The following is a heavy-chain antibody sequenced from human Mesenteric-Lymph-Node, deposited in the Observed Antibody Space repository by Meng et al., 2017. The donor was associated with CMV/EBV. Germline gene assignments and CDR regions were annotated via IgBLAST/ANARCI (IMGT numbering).Heavy chain of an antibody. D-gene: IGHD6-19*01. CDR1: LGSISSGSYY. Sequence: LSLGSISSGSYYWGWLRQPPGKGLEWIGSIHYTGSTNYNPSLKTRVSISEDTSKNEFSLTLTSVTAADTAVYYCARTQWHVGYFDNWGQGTLVTVSS. V-gene: IGHV4-39*07. J-gene: IGHJ4*02. CDR3: ARTQWHVGYFDN. CDR2: IHYTGST.